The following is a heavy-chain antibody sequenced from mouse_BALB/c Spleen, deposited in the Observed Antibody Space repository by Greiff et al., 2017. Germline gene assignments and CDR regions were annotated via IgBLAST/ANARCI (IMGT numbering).Heavy chain of an antibody. CDR2: ISYSGST. V-gene: IGHV3-8*02. D-gene: IGHD2-2*01. CDR1: GDSITSGY. CDR3: ARYNGYDGAWFAY. Sequence: EVKLEESGPSLVKPSQTLSLTCSVTGDSITSGYWNWIRKFPGNKLEYMGYISYSGSTYYNPSLKSRISITRDTSKNQYYLQLNSVTTEDTATYYCARYNGYDGAWFAYWGQGTLVTVSA. J-gene: IGHJ3*01.